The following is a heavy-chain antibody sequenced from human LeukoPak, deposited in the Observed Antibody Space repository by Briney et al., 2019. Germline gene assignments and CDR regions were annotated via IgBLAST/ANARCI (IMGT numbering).Heavy chain of an antibody. CDR2: IIPILGIA. CDR3: ARVERVQVATLGAFDI. J-gene: IGHJ3*02. Sequence: VASVKVSCKASGGTFSSYAISWVRQAPGQGLEWMGRIIPILGIANYAQKFQVRVTITADKSTSTAYMELSSLRSEDTAVYYCARVERVQVATLGAFDIWGQGTMVTVSS. D-gene: IGHD5-12*01. CDR1: GGTFSSYA. V-gene: IGHV1-69*04.